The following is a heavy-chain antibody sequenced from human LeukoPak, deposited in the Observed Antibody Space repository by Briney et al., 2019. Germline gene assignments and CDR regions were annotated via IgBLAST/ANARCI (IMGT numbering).Heavy chain of an antibody. D-gene: IGHD3-16*01. V-gene: IGHV3-30-3*01. CDR3: ARELLGEGPDAFDV. Sequence: PGRSLRLSCAASGFTFSSYAMHWVRQAPGKGLEWVAVISYDGSNKYYADSVKGRFTISRDNSKNTLYLQMNSLRAEDTAVFYCARELLGEGPDAFDVWGQGTIVTVSS. CDR2: ISYDGSNK. J-gene: IGHJ3*01. CDR1: GFTFSSYA.